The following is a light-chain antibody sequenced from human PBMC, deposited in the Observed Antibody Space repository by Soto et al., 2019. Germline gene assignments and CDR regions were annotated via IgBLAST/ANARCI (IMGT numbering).Light chain of an antibody. CDR1: SSDVGGYDY. J-gene: IGLJ2*01. CDR2: EVS. CDR3: SSDTSSTTLDFL. Sequence: QSALTQPASVSGSPGQSITISCTGTSSDVGGYDYVSWYQQHPGKVPKLIVYEVSNRPSGVSDRFSGSKSGNTASLTISGLQAEDEDDYYCSSDTSSTTLDFLFGRGTKLTVL. V-gene: IGLV2-14*01.